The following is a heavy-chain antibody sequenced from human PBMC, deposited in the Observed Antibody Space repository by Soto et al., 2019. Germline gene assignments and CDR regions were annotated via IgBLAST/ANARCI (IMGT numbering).Heavy chain of an antibody. CDR1: GFTFSRYA. V-gene: IGHV3-23*01. J-gene: IGHJ4*02. Sequence: GGALRVSCAASGFTFSRYAMSWVRQAPGKGLEWVSAISGSCGSTYYADSVKGRFTISRDNAKNTLYLQMNSLRAEDTAVYYCARDQPYDYWGQGTLVTVSS. CDR3: ARDQPYDY. CDR2: ISGSCGST.